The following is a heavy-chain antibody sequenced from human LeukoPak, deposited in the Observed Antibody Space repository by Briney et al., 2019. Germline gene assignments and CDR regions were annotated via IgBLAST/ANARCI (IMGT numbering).Heavy chain of an antibody. CDR2: ISAYNGNT. Sequence: GASVTVSCMASGYTFISYGISWVRQAPGQGLEWMGWISAYNGNTNYAQKLQGRVTMTTDTSTSTGYMELRGLRSDDTAVYYCARGGRKLPSSSWHGDFELWGQRTLVSVSS. V-gene: IGHV1-18*01. J-gene: IGHJ4*02. D-gene: IGHD6-13*01. CDR3: ARGGRKLPSSSWHGDFEL. CDR1: GYTFISYG.